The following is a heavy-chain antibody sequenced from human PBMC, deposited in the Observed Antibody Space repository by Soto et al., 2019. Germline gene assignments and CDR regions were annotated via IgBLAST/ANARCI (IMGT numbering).Heavy chain of an antibody. CDR3: AADPYCGGDCYFDY. CDR1: GFTFFTSA. D-gene: IGHD2-21*02. V-gene: IGHV1-58*01. J-gene: IGHJ4*02. Sequence: SVKVSCKASGFTFFTSAVQWVRQARGQRLEWIGWIVVASGNTNYAQQFQERVTITRDMSTNTAYMELSSLRSEDTAVYYCAADPYCGGDCYFDYWGQGIMVTV. CDR2: IVVASGNT.